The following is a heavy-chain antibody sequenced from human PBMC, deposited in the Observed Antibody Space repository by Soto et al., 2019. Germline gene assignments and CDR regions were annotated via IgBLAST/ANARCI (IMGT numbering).Heavy chain of an antibody. J-gene: IGHJ4*02. CDR3: TTAKPRPLLLFGELSPADY. CDR1: GFTFSNAW. V-gene: IGHV3-15*01. D-gene: IGHD3-10*01. Sequence: EVQLVESGGGLVKPGGSLRLSCAASGFTFSNAWMSWVRQAPGKGLEWVGRIKSKTDGGTTDYAAPVKGRFTISRDDSKNTLYLQMNSLKTEDTAVYYCTTAKPRPLLLFGELSPADYWGQGTLVTVSS. CDR2: IKSKTDGGTT.